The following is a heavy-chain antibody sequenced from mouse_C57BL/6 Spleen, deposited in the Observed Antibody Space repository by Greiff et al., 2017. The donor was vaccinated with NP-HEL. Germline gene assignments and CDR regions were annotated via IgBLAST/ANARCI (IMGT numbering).Heavy chain of an antibody. Sequence: EVQVVESGGGLVKPGGSLKLSCAASGFTFSSYAMSWVRQTPEKRLEWVATISDGGSYTYYPDNVKGRFTISRDNAKNNLYLQMSHLKSEDTAMYYCARETVVEVVYFDVWGTGTKVTVSS. CDR1: GFTFSSYA. D-gene: IGHD1-1*01. CDR2: ISDGGSYT. CDR3: ARETVVEVVYFDV. J-gene: IGHJ1*03. V-gene: IGHV5-4*01.